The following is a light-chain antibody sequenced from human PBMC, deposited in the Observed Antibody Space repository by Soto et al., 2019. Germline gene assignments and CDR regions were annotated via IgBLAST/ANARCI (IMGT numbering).Light chain of an antibody. V-gene: IGLV2-14*01. J-gene: IGLJ1*01. Sequence: QSALTQPASVSGSPGQSITISCTGTSSDVGGYNYVSWYQLRPDKAPKLMIYEVSNRPSGISNRFSASKSGNTASLTISGLQAEDEADYYCFSYTSSTAYVFGNGTKVTVL. CDR2: EVS. CDR3: FSYTSSTAYV. CDR1: SSDVGGYNY.